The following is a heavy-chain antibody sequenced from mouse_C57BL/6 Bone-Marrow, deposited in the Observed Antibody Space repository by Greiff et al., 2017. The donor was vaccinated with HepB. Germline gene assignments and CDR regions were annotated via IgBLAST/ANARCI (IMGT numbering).Heavy chain of an antibody. CDR3: ARCDTTVVATSFDY. CDR1: GYTLTDHT. D-gene: IGHD1-1*01. J-gene: IGHJ2*01. CDR2: IYPRDGST. V-gene: IGHV1-78*01. Sequence: QVHVKQSDAELVKPGASVKISCKVSGYTLTDHTIHWMKQRPEQGLEGIRYIYPRDGSTKYNEKFKGKATLTADKSSSTAYMQLNSLTSEDSAVYFCARCDTTVVATSFDYWGQGTTLTVSS.